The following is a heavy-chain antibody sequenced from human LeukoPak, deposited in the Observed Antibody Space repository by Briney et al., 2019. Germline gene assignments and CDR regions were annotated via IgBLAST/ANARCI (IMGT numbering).Heavy chain of an antibody. CDR1: GGSISSGGYY. D-gene: IGHD5-12*01. CDR3: ARGGYYYYGMDV. V-gene: IGHV4-31*03. J-gene: IGHJ6*02. Sequence: PSETLSLTCTVSGGSISSGGYYWSWIRQHPGKGLEWIGYIYYSGSTYYNPSLKSRVTISVDTSKNQFSLKLSSVTAADTAVYYCARGGYYYYGMDVWGQGTTVTVSS. CDR2: IYYSGST.